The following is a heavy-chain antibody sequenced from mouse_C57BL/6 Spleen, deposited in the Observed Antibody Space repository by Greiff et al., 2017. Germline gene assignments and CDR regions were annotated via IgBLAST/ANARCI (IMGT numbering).Heavy chain of an antibody. CDR1: GYTFTDYE. V-gene: IGHV1-15*01. Sequence: VQLQQSGAELVRPGASVTLSCKASGYTFTDYEMHWVKQTPVHGLEWIGAIDPENGGTAYNQKFKGKAILTADTSSSTAYMELRSLTSEDSAVYYSVRNYFDYWGQGTTLTVSS. CDR3: VRNYFDY. D-gene: IGHD2-14*01. CDR2: IDPENGGT. J-gene: IGHJ2*01.